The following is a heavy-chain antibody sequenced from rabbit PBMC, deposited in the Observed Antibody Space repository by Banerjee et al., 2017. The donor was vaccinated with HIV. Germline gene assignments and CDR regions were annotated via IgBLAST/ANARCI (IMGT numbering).Heavy chain of an antibody. CDR2: IESSSGIA. CDR1: GFDLSSSYY. CDR3: ARGGGVWGVGAYAYGDL. V-gene: IGHV1S45*01. D-gene: IGHD6-1*01. J-gene: IGHJ4*01. Sequence: QEQLEESGGGLVKPEGSLTLTCKASGFDLSSSYYMCWIRQAPGKGLEWIGCIESSSGIAWSANWAKGRFTISKTSSTTVTLQMTSLTVADTATYFCARGGGVWGVGAYAYGDLWGPGTLVTVS.